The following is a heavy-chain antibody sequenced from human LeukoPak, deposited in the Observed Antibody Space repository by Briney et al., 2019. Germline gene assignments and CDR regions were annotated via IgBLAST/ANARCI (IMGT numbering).Heavy chain of an antibody. V-gene: IGHV4-59*01. CDR2: IYYSGST. CDR3: ARAQWYYDGTNYSPSGFDG. J-gene: IGHJ4*02. D-gene: IGHD3-22*01. CDR1: GGSISSYY. Sequence: SETLSLTCTVSGGSISSYYWSWIRQPPGKGLEWIGYIYYSGSTNYNPSLKSRVTISVDTSKNQFSLKVRSVTAADTAVYYCARAQWYYDGTNYSPSGFDGWGQGTLVTVSS.